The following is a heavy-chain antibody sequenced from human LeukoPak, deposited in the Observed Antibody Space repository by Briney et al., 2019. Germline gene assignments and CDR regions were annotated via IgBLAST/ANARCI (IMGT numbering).Heavy chain of an antibody. CDR2: INPNSGGT. Sequence: ASVKVSCKASGYTFTGYYMHWVRQAPGQGLEWMGWINPNSGGTNYAQKFQGRVTMTRDTSISTAYMELSRLRSDDTAVYYCARVGFYYDSSGYYSGAFDIWGQGTMVTVSS. CDR1: GYTFTGYY. V-gene: IGHV1-2*02. CDR3: ARVGFYYDSSGYYSGAFDI. J-gene: IGHJ3*02. D-gene: IGHD3-22*01.